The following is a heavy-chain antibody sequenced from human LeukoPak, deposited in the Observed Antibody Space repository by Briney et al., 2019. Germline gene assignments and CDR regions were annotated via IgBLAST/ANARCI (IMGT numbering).Heavy chain of an antibody. CDR3: ARDDLTNGYNGYF. CDR2: INEGSNNI. CDR1: GFTFRRYS. D-gene: IGHD5-24*01. J-gene: IGHJ4*02. V-gene: IGHV3-48*01. Sequence: PGGSLRLSCAASGFTFRRYSMNWIRQAPGKGLEWISYINEGSNNIFYADSVKGRFTISRDNAKNSLHLQMNSLRVDDTAVYYCARDDLTNGYNGYFWGQGTLVTVSS.